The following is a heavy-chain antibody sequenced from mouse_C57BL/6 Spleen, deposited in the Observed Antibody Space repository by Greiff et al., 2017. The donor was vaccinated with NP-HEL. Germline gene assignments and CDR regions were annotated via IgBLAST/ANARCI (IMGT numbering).Heavy chain of an antibody. D-gene: IGHD1-1*01. Sequence: VKLMESGAELVKPGASVKISCKASGYAFSSYWMNWVKQRPGKGLEWIGQIYPGDGDTNYNGKFKGKATLTADKSSSTAYMQLSSLTSEDSAVYFCARSDTTVVARYFDVWGTGTTVTVSS. CDR1: GYAFSSYW. V-gene: IGHV1-80*01. J-gene: IGHJ1*03. CDR2: IYPGDGDT. CDR3: ARSDTTVVARYFDV.